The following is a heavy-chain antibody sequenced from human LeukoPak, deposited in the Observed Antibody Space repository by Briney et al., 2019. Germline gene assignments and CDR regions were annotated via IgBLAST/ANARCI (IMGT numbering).Heavy chain of an antibody. V-gene: IGHV4-39*07. CDR1: GGSISRNTYY. D-gene: IGHD6-13*01. J-gene: IGHJ4*02. CDR3: TQQQLGL. Sequence: SETLSLTCTVSGGSISRNTYYWGWIRQPPGKGLEWIGEINHSGSTNYNPSLKSRVTISVDTSKNQFSLKLSSVTAADTAVYYCTQQQLGLWGQGTLVTVSS. CDR2: INHSGST.